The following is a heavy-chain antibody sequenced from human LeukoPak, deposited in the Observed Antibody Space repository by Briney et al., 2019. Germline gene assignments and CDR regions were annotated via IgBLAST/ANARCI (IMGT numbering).Heavy chain of an antibody. Sequence: SETLSLTCAVYSGSFSDYYWTWIRQPPGKGLEWIGEINHSGSTNYNPSLKSRVTISVDTSKNQFSLKLSSVTAADTAVYYCARYWGYCSSTSCSEGDYWGQGTLVTVSS. CDR3: ARYWGYCSSTSCSEGDY. CDR2: INHSGST. J-gene: IGHJ4*02. V-gene: IGHV4-34*01. D-gene: IGHD2-2*01. CDR1: SGSFSDYY.